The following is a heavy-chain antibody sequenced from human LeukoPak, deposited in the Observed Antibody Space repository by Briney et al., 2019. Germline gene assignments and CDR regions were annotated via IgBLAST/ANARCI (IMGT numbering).Heavy chain of an antibody. V-gene: IGHV3-15*01. CDR2: LKRKTDGGTP. CDR3: ATDDVGGY. J-gene: IGHJ4*02. Sequence: GGSLRLSCAASGFTFSRAWMHWVRQPPGKGLEWVGRLKRKTDGGTPDYAAPVKGRFTISGDDSRNTLYLQMNRLKTEDTAVYYCATDDVGGYWGQGTLVTVSS. D-gene: IGHD4-23*01. CDR1: GFTFSRAW.